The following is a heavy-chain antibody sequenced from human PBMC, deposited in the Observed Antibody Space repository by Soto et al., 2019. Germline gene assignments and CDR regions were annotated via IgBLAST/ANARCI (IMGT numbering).Heavy chain of an antibody. Sequence: ASVKVSCKASGYTFSSYGLSWVRQAPGQGLEWMGWISDYNGNTHYAQKFQGRVIMTTDTSTRTAYMELSSLRSEDTAVYYCARVSTPNYYDSSGYFWQDAFDFWG. D-gene: IGHD3-22*01. CDR3: ARVSTPNYYDSSGYFWQDAFDF. CDR2: ISDYNGNT. CDR1: GYTFSSYG. J-gene: IGHJ3*01. V-gene: IGHV1-18*01.